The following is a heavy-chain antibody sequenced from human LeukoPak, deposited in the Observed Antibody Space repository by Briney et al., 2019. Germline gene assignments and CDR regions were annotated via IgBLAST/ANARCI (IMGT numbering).Heavy chain of an antibody. V-gene: IGHV3-30*03. CDR2: ISYDGSNK. CDR1: GFTFSSYG. J-gene: IGHJ4*02. Sequence: GGSLRLSCAASGFTFSSYGMHWVRQAPGKGLEWVAVISYDGSNKYYADSVKGRFTISRDNSKNTLYLQMNSLRAEDTAVYYCARLGGTYYNPYFDYCGQGILVTVSS. D-gene: IGHD1-26*01. CDR3: ARLGGTYYNPYFDY.